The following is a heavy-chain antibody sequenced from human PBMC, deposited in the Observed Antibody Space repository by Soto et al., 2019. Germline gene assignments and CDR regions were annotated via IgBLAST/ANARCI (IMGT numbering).Heavy chain of an antibody. V-gene: IGHV3-23*01. CDR3: VKHRGNPSGAFDI. D-gene: IGHD3-10*01. Sequence: EVQLLESGGGLVQPGGSLRLSCVASGFTLSTYAMSWVRQAPGKGLEWVSGITGSGGSTYYADSVKGRFTISRDNSKSTVSRHMKSLRAEDTAVYYGVKHRGNPSGAFDIWGQGTMVTVSS. CDR2: ITGSGGST. CDR1: GFTLSTYA. J-gene: IGHJ3*02.